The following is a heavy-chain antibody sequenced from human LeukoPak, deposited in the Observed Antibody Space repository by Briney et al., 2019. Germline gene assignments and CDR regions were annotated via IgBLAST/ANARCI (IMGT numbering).Heavy chain of an antibody. J-gene: IGHJ6*02. CDR3: ARVLAVAGSFLYYYYYGMDV. CDR1: GYTFTSYG. Sequence: GASVKVSCKASGYTFTSYGISWVRQAPGQGLEWMGWISAYNGNTNYAQKLQGRVTMTTDTSTSTAYMELRSLRSDDTAVYYCARVLAVAGSFLYYYYYGMDVWGQGTTVTVSS. D-gene: IGHD6-19*01. CDR2: ISAYNGNT. V-gene: IGHV1-18*01.